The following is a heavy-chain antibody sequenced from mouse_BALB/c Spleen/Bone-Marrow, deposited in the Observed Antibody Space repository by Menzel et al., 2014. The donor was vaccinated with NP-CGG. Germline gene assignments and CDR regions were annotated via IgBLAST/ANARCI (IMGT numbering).Heavy chain of an antibody. Sequence: EVQLVESGGGLVQPGGSRKLSCAASGFTFSSFGMHWVRQAPEKGLEWVAYISNGSSTIYYADTVKGRFTISRDNPKITLFLQMTSVRSEDTAMYYCARSGSSSGYFDYWGQGTTLTVSS. CDR1: GFTFSSFG. CDR3: ARSGSSSGYFDY. V-gene: IGHV5-17*02. CDR2: ISNGSSTI. D-gene: IGHD1-1*01. J-gene: IGHJ2*01.